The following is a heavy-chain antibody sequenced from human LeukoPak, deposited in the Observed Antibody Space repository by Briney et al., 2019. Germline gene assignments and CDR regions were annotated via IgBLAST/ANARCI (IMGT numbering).Heavy chain of an antibody. Sequence: PGGSLRLSCAASGFTVSSNYMSWVRQAPGKGLEWVSLIYSGGDTYYADSVKGRFTISRDNSKNTLCLQMNSLRAEDTAVYYCAKDRSLVRPQYFQHWGQGTLVTVSS. CDR1: GFTVSSNY. D-gene: IGHD6-13*01. V-gene: IGHV3-53*01. CDR2: IYSGGDT. CDR3: AKDRSLVRPQYFQH. J-gene: IGHJ1*01.